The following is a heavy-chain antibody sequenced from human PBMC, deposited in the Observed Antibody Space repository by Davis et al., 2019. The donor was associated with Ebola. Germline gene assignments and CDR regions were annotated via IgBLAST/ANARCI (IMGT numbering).Heavy chain of an antibody. J-gene: IGHJ2*01. D-gene: IGHD3-10*01. CDR1: GFTFSNYW. CDR2: INSEGSDT. V-gene: IGHV3-74*01. Sequence: PGGSLRLSCAASGFTFSNYWMHWVRQAPGKGLVWVSRINSEGSDTDYADSVKGRSTLSRDNAKNTLYLQMDSLRVEDAAVYYCARASRNYYGSGNYYSEFDLWGRGALVTVSS. CDR3: ARASRNYYGSGNYYSEFDL.